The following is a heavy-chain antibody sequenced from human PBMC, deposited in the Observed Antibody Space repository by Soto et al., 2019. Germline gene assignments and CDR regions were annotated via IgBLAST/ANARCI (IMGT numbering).Heavy chain of an antibody. J-gene: IGHJ4*02. D-gene: IGHD6-19*01. CDR2: AYYRSRWYN. CDR1: GDSVSSNSVA. CDR3: ARLDYSSGWSVDY. V-gene: IGHV6-1*01. Sequence: SQTLSLTCAISGDSVSSNSVAWHWIRQSPSRGLEWLGRAYYRSRWYNDYSVSLKSRITINPDTSKNQFSLHLNSVTPEDTAVYYCARLDYSSGWSVDYWGQGTLVTVSS.